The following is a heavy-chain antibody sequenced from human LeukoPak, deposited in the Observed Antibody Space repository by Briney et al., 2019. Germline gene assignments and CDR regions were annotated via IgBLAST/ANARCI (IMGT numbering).Heavy chain of an antibody. Sequence: GGSLRLSCAASGFMFSDYLMSWIRQAPGKELEWISYISSNSKYTKYADSVKGRFTISRDNAKRSLYLRMNSLRAEDTAVYYCARDNGNKYYFDYWGQGTLVTVSS. CDR1: GFMFSDYL. J-gene: IGHJ4*02. D-gene: IGHD2-8*01. CDR3: ARDNGNKYYFDY. CDR2: ISSNSKYT. V-gene: IGHV3-11*05.